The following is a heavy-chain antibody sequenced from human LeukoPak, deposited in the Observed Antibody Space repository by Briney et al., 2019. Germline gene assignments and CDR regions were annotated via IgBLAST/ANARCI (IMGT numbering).Heavy chain of an antibody. J-gene: IGHJ4*02. CDR1: GFTFSSYS. D-gene: IGHD3-22*01. CDR3: ERVLDYYDSSGYSVDYFDY. Sequence: PGGSLRLSCAASGFTFSSYSMNWVRQAPGKGLEWVSSISSSSSYIYYADSVKGRFTISRDNAKNSLYLQMNSLRAEDTAVYYCERVLDYYDSSGYSVDYFDYWGQGTLVTVSS. CDR2: ISSSSSYI. V-gene: IGHV3-21*01.